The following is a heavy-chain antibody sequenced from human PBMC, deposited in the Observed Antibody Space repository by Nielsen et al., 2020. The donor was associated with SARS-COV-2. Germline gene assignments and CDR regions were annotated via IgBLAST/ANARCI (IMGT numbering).Heavy chain of an antibody. V-gene: IGHV3-23*01. Sequence: GGSLRLSCAASGFTFSSYAMSWVRQAPGKGLEWVSAISGSGGSTYYADSVKGRFTISRDNSKNTLYLQMNSLRAEDTAVYYCATHYYDSSGYYYEEWFDPWGQGTLVTVSS. CDR2: ISGSGGST. D-gene: IGHD3-22*01. J-gene: IGHJ5*02. CDR1: GFTFSSYA. CDR3: ATHYYDSSGYYYEEWFDP.